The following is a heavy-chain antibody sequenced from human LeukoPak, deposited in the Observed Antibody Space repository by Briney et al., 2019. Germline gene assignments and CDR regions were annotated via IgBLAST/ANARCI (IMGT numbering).Heavy chain of an antibody. CDR2: INPSGGST. V-gene: IGHV1-46*01. D-gene: IGHD2-2*01. Sequence: ASVKVSCKASGYTFTNYYMNYVRQTPGQGLEWMGLINPSGGSTTYARTFQGRVTMTRDTSTTTVYMELSSLRSEDTAVYYCARSLCSSSSCPIDYWGQGTLVTVSS. J-gene: IGHJ4*02. CDR3: ARSLCSSSSCPIDY. CDR1: GYTFTNYY.